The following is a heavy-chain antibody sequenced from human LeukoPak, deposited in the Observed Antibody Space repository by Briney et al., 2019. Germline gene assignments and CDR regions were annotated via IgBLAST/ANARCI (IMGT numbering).Heavy chain of an antibody. J-gene: IGHJ4*02. CDR3: ARGGGYYDSSGPPFY. V-gene: IGHV3-30-3*01. CDR1: GFTFSSYA. D-gene: IGHD3-22*01. Sequence: PGRSLRLSCAASGFTFSSYAMHWVRQAPGKGLEWVAVISYDGSNKYYADSVKGRFTISRDNSKNTLYLQMNSLRAEDTAVYYCARGGGYYDSSGPPFYWGQGTLVTVSS. CDR2: ISYDGSNK.